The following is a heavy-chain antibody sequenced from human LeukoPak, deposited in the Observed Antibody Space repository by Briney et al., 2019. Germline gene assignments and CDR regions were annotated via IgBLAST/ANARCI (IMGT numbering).Heavy chain of an antibody. V-gene: IGHV4-59*08. CDR1: GGSINSYY. J-gene: IGHJ4*02. D-gene: IGHD4-17*01. CDR3: ARRNYGDYDHYFDY. CDR2: ISYIGST. Sequence: SETLSLTYTVSGGSINSYYWSWIRQPPGKGLEWIGYISYIGSTNYNPSLKSRATISVDTSKNQFSLKLSSVTAADTAVYYCARRNYGDYDHYFDYWGQGTLVTVSS.